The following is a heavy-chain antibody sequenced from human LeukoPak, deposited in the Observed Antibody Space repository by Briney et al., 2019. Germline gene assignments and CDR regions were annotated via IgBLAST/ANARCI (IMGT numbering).Heavy chain of an antibody. D-gene: IGHD4-11*01. J-gene: IGHJ6*04. CDR2: MNPRTGFA. CDR1: GYTFDIYN. V-gene: IGHV1-8*01. CDR3: ARGGIRDSNNVNYLYMDV. Sequence: ASVKVSCKASGYTFDIYNVYWVRQATGKGLEWMGWMNPRTGFAGYAQKFQDRVNMTGNTFITTAYMELTSLRSEDTAVYFCARGGIRDSNNVNYLYMDVWGKGTTVIVSS.